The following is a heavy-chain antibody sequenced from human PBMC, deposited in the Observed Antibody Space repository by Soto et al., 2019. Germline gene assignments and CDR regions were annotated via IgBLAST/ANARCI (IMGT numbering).Heavy chain of an antibody. CDR3: ARENMVGGLHPYYFDY. V-gene: IGHV1-69*01. CDR1: GGTFSSYA. J-gene: IGHJ4*02. Sequence: QVQLVQSGAEVKKPGSSVKVSCKASGGTFSSYAISWVRQAPGQGLEWMGGIIPIFGTANYAQKFQGRVTITADESTRTAYMELSSLRSEDTAVYYCARENMVGGLHPYYFDYWGQGTLVTVSS. CDR2: IIPIFGTA. D-gene: IGHD3-10*02.